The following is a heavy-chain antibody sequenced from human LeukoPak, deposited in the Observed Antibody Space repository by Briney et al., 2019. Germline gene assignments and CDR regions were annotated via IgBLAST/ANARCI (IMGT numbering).Heavy chain of an antibody. CDR3: AKSITGTTPGDAFDI. V-gene: IGHV3-33*06. J-gene: IGHJ3*02. CDR1: GFTFSSYG. CDR2: IWYDGSNK. Sequence: PGRSLRLSCAASGFTFSSYGMHWVRQAPGKGLEWVAVIWYDGSNKYYADSVKGRFTISRDNSKNTLYLQMYSLRAEDTAVYYCAKSITGTTPGDAFDIWGQGTMVTVSS. D-gene: IGHD1-7*01.